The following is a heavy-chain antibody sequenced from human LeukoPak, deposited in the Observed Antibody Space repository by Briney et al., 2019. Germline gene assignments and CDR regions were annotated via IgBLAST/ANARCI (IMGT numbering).Heavy chain of an antibody. D-gene: IGHD3-22*01. CDR2: ISYDGRKN. J-gene: IGHJ4*02. V-gene: IGHV3-30*04. Sequence: GGSLRLSCAASGFTFSSHAMHWVRQAPGKGLEWVAVISYDGRKNYFADSVKGRFTVSRDNAKNTLYLQMNSLRPEDTAPYYCVRGGDTTSYYSSVYWGQGTLVTVSS. CDR1: GFTFSSHA. CDR3: VRGGDTTSYYSSVY.